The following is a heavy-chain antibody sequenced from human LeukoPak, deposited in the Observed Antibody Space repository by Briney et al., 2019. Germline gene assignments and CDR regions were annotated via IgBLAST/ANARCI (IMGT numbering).Heavy chain of an antibody. J-gene: IGHJ5*02. D-gene: IGHD6-13*01. V-gene: IGHV1-8*03. CDR1: GYTFTSYD. CDR3: AREYGSSWYNWFDP. Sequence: ASVKVSCKASGYTFTSYDINWVRQATGQGLEWMGWMNPNSGNTDYAQKFQGRVTITRNTSISTAYMELSSLRSEDTAVYYCAREYGSSWYNWFDPWGQGTLVTVSS. CDR2: MNPNSGNT.